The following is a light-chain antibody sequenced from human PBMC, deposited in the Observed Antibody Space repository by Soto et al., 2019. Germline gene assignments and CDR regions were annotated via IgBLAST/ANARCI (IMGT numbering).Light chain of an antibody. CDR3: QQYYSTPWT. V-gene: IGKV4-1*01. CDR1: QSLLYSSNNKNY. J-gene: IGKJ1*01. Sequence: DIVLTQSPDSLAVSLGERATINCKSSQSLLYSSNNKNYLTWYQQKPGQPPKLLIYWASTRESGVPDRFSGSGSGTDFPLTISSLQAEDVAVYYCQQYYSTPWTFGQGTKVEIK. CDR2: WAS.